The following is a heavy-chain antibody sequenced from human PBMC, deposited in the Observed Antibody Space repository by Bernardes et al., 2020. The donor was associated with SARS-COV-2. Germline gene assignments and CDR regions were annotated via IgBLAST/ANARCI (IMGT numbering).Heavy chain of an antibody. CDR3: AKEERDSGYSY. D-gene: IGHD3-22*01. CDR2: ISWNSGSI. V-gene: IGHV3-9*01. Sequence: GGSLRLSCAASGFTFDDYAMHWVRQAPGKGLEWVSGISWNSGSIGYADSVKGRFTISRDNAKNSLYLQMNSLRAEDTALYYCAKEERDSGYSYWGQGTLVTVSS. CDR1: GFTFDDYA. J-gene: IGHJ4*02.